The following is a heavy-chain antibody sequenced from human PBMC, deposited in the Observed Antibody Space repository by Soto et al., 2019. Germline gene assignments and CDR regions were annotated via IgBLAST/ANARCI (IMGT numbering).Heavy chain of an antibody. Sequence: HPGGSLRLSCAASGFTFSSYWMHWVRQAPGKGLVWVSRINSDGSSTSYADSVKGRFTISRDNAKNTLYLQMNSLRAEDTAVYYCARSYCGGDCYGPKGFDYWGQGTLVTVSS. J-gene: IGHJ4*02. CDR1: GFTFSSYW. V-gene: IGHV3-74*01. CDR3: ARSYCGGDCYGPKGFDY. CDR2: INSDGSST. D-gene: IGHD2-21*02.